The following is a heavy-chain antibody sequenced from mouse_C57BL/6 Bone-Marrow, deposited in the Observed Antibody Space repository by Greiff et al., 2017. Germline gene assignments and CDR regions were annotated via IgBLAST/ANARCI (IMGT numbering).Heavy chain of an antibody. J-gene: IGHJ2*01. Sequence: QVQLQQPGAELVMPGASVKLSCKASGYNFTSYWMHWVRQRPGKGLEWIGEIDPSDSYTNYNQKFKGKSTLTVDKSSSTADMQLSSLTSEDSAVYYCAREGVMVPYYFDYWGQGTTLTVSS. V-gene: IGHV1-69*01. CDR3: AREGVMVPYYFDY. D-gene: IGHD2-2*01. CDR1: GYNFTSYW. CDR2: IDPSDSYT.